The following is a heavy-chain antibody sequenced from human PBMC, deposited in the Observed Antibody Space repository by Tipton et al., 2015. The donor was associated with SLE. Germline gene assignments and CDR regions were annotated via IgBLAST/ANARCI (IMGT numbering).Heavy chain of an antibody. Sequence: QLVQSGAELKKPGASVKVSCKASGYTFTNYGVSWVRQAPGQGLEWAAWISAYNGNTDYAQKLRGRVTVTTDTSTNTAYLELRSLTSDDTALYYCARDVPASGSHLLDSWGQGTLVTVSS. V-gene: IGHV1-18*01. D-gene: IGHD6-13*01. CDR1: GYTFTNYG. J-gene: IGHJ4*02. CDR2: ISAYNGNT. CDR3: ARDVPASGSHLLDS.